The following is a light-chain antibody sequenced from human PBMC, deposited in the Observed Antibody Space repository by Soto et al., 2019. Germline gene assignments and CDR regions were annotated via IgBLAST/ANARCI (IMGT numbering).Light chain of an antibody. Sequence: QTVVTQSPSASASLGASVKLTCTLSSGHSSYAIAWHQQQPEKGPRYLMKLNSDGSHSKGDGIPDRFSGSSSGAERYLTISSLQSEDEAVYYCQTWGTGIHVFGGGTQLTVL. CDR2: LNSDGSH. CDR3: QTWGTGIHV. CDR1: SGHSSYA. V-gene: IGLV4-69*01. J-gene: IGLJ3*02.